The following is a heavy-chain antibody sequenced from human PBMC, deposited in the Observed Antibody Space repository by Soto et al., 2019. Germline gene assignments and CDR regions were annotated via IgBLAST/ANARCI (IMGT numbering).Heavy chain of an antibody. CDR2: ISGSGGST. D-gene: IGHD2-8*01. Sequence: VQLLESGGGLVQPGGSLSLSCAASGFTFSSYAMSWVRQAPGKGLEWVSAISGSGGSTYYADSVKGRFTISRDNSKNTLYLQMNSLRAEDTAVYYCAKDFQDIVLMLYAEWGQGTLGTVSA. V-gene: IGHV3-23*01. CDR1: GFTFSSYA. CDR3: AKDFQDIVLMLYAE. J-gene: IGHJ4*02.